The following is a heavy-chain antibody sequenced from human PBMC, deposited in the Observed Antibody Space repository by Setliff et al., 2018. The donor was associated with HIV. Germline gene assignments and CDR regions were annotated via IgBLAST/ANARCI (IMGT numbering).Heavy chain of an antibody. D-gene: IGHD5-12*01. CDR3: ARGHEWLRN. J-gene: IGHJ4*02. CDR2: IYHSGST. CDR1: GGSISSSNW. V-gene: IGHV4-4*02. Sequence: TLSLTCAVSGGSISSSNWWNWVRQPPGKGLEWIGQIYHSGSTNYNPSLKSRVTISVDTSKNQFSLKLSSVTAADTAMYYCARGHEWLRNWGQGTLVTVSS.